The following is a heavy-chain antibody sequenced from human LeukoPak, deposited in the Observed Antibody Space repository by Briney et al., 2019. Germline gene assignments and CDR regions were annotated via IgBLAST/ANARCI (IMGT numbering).Heavy chain of an antibody. CDR1: GGSFSGYY. CDR2: INHSGST. J-gene: IGHJ3*02. Sequence: SETLSLTCAVYGGSFSGYYWSWIRQPPGKGLEWIGEINHSGSTNYNPSLKSRVTISVDTSKNQFSLKLSSVTAADTAVYYCATLWLRGLVAFDIWGQGTMVTVSS. CDR3: ATLWLRGLVAFDI. D-gene: IGHD5-18*01. V-gene: IGHV4-34*01.